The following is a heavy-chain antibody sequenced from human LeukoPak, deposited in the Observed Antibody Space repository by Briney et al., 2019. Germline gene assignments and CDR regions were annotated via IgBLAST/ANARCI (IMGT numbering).Heavy chain of an antibody. Sequence: GESLKISCKGSGYSFTSYWITWVRQMPGKGLEWMGRIDPSDSYTKYSPSFQGHVTMSADKSISTAYLQWSSLKASDTAMYYCASEYCSGGNCYFDYWGQGTLVTVSS. J-gene: IGHJ4*02. V-gene: IGHV5-10-1*01. CDR3: ASEYCSGGNCYFDY. CDR2: IDPSDSYT. D-gene: IGHD2-15*01. CDR1: GYSFTSYW.